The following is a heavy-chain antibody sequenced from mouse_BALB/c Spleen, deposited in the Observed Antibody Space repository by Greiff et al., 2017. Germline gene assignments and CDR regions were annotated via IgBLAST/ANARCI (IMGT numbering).Heavy chain of an antibody. Sequence: EVKVVESGGGLVQPGGSRKLSCAASGFTFSSFGMHWVRQAPEKGLEWVAYISSGSSTIYYADTVKGRFTISRDNPKNTLFLQMTSLRSEDTAMYYCAYGNYGDYWGQGTSVTVSS. CDR3: AYGNYGDY. V-gene: IGHV5-17*02. CDR1: GFTFSSFG. D-gene: IGHD2-1*01. CDR2: ISSGSSTI. J-gene: IGHJ4*01.